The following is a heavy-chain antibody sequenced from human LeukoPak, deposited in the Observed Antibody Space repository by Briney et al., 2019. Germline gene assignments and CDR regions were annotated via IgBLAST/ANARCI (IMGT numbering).Heavy chain of an antibody. D-gene: IGHD4-11*01. CDR3: ARAVDYSLSYYYYYMDV. CDR2: IYSGGST. CDR1: EFSVGSNY. Sequence: GGSLRLSCAASEFSVGSNYMTWVRQAPGKGLEWVSLIYSGGSTYYADSVKGRFTISRDNSKNTLYLQMNSLRAEDTAVYYCARAVDYSLSYYYYYMDVWGKGTTVTVSS. V-gene: IGHV3-66*01. J-gene: IGHJ6*03.